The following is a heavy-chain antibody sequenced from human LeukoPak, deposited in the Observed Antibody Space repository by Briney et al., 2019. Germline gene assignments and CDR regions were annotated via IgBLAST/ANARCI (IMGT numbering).Heavy chain of an antibody. CDR2: INWNGGST. J-gene: IGHJ3*02. CDR1: GFTVSSNY. Sequence: PGGSLRLSCAASGFTVSSNYMSWVRQAPGKGLEWVSGINWNGGSTGYADSVKGRFTISRDNAKNSLYLQMNSLRAEDTALYHCARAVYYDFWSGSPDDAFDIWGQGTMVTVSS. V-gene: IGHV3-20*01. D-gene: IGHD3-3*01. CDR3: ARAVYYDFWSGSPDDAFDI.